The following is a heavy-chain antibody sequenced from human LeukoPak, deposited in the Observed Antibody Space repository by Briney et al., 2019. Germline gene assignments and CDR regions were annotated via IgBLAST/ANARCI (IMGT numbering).Heavy chain of an antibody. D-gene: IGHD3-10*01. CDR2: IYGGGST. CDR3: AGFGSYYFDY. J-gene: IGHJ4*02. Sequence: QPGGSLRLSCAASGFTVSSSYMSWVRQAPGKGLEWVSVIYGGGSTYYADSVKGRFTISRDNSKNTLYLQMNSLRAEDTAVYFCAGFGSYYFDYWGQGTLVTVSS. CDR1: GFTVSSSY. V-gene: IGHV3-66*01.